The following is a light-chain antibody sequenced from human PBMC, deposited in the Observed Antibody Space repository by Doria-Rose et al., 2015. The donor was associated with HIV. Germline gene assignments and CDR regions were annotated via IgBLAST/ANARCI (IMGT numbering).Light chain of an antibody. CDR2: GSS. CDR1: QSVGNN. J-gene: IGKJ4*01. V-gene: IGKV3-15*01. Sequence: PATLSVSPGEKATLSCRASQSVGNNLAWYQQKPGQAPRLLISGSSTRATGIPARFSGSGSGTKFTLTISSLQSEDFAVYYCQQYNNWPPLTFGGGTKVESK. CDR3: QQYNNWPPLT.